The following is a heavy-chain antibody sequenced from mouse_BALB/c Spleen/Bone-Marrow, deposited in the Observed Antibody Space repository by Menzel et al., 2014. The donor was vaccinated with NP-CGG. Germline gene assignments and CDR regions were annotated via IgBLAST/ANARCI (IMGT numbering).Heavy chain of an antibody. CDR2: ISDAGSYT. D-gene: IGHD2-14*01. V-gene: IGHV5-4*02. CDR1: GFTFSDYY. J-gene: IGHJ3*01. Sequence: EVKLVESGGGLVKPGGSLKLSCAASGFTFSDYYVYWVRQTPEKRLEWVATISDAGSYTYYPDSVKGRFTISRDNAKNNLYLQMISLKSEDTAMYYCARDGDYRYAWFAYWGQGTLVTVST. CDR3: ARDGDYRYAWFAY.